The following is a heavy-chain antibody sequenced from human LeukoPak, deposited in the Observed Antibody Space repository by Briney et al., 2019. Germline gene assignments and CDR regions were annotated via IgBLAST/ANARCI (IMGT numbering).Heavy chain of an antibody. J-gene: IGHJ4*02. CDR2: LSKDGTRD. Sequence: GASLTLSCEASRSTFISYLIHWVRQAPGKGLEWVALLSKDGTRDWYATSVRGRFTISRDNSKHTVYLHMNRLGPEDTALYYCVRGAGTIPDVVNAHFDYWGQGTQVTVSS. V-gene: IGHV3-30-3*01. D-gene: IGHD1-14*01. CDR1: RSTFISYL. CDR3: VRGAGTIPDVVNAHFDY.